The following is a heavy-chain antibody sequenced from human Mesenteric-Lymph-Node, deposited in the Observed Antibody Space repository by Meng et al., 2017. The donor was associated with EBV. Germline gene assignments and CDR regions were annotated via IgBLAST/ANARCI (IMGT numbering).Heavy chain of an antibody. D-gene: IGHD1-26*01. Sequence: QLPEPGSGLVRPSQTLYLTCAVSGGSIISGGYSWSWIRQAPGKGLEWIGFIYHSGTTYLNPSLRSRVNLSVDTSKNQFSLNLRSVSAADTAIYYCARSAGGDYVDYWGQGTLVTVSS. CDR1: GGSIISGGYS. CDR2: IYHSGTT. J-gene: IGHJ4*02. CDR3: ARSAGGDYVDY. V-gene: IGHV4-30-2*01.